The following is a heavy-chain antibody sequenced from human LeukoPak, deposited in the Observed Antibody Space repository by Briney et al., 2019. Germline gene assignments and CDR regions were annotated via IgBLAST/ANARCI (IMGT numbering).Heavy chain of an antibody. J-gene: IGHJ4*02. Sequence: GGSLRLSCAASGFTFYDYGMSWVRQAPGKGLEWVSGINWNGGSTGYADSVKGRFTISRDNAKNSLYLQMNSLRAEDTALYHCARGRDYAYFDYWGQGTLVTVSS. CDR2: INWNGGST. CDR1: GFTFYDYG. V-gene: IGHV3-20*01. D-gene: IGHD3-16*01. CDR3: ARGRDYAYFDY.